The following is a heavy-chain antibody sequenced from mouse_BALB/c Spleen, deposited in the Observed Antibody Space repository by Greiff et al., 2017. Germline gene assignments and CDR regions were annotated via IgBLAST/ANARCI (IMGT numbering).Heavy chain of an antibody. CDR1: GFTFSSYG. CDR2: ISSGGSYT. V-gene: IGHV5-6*02. Sequence: DVKLVESGGDLVKPGGSLKLSCAASGFTFSSYGMSWVRQTPDKRLEWVATISSGGSYTYYPDSVKGRFTISRDNAKNTLYLQMSSLKSEDTAMYYCARHDGGNYAMDYWGQGTSVTVSS. D-gene: IGHD2-3*01. CDR3: ARHDGGNYAMDY. J-gene: IGHJ4*01.